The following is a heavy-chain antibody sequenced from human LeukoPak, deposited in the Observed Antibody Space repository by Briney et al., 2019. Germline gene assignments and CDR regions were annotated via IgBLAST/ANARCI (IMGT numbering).Heavy chain of an antibody. CDR1: GFTVSSNY. V-gene: IGHV3-53*01. CDR3: AKDTQLELRPNWFDP. J-gene: IGHJ5*02. CDR2: IYSGGST. Sequence: GGSLRLSCAASGFTVSSNYMSWVRQAPGKGLEWVSVIYSGGSTYYADSVKGRFTISRDNSKNTLYLQMNSLRAEDTAVYYCAKDTQLELRPNWFDPWGQGTLVTVSS. D-gene: IGHD1-7*01.